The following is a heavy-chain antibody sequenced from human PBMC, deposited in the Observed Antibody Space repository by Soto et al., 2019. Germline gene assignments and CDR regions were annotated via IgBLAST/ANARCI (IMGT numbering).Heavy chain of an antibody. CDR2: ISYDGSNK. Sequence: QVQLVESGGGVVQPGRSLRLSCAASGFTFSSYGMHWVRQAPGKGLEWVAVISYDGSNKYYADSVKGRFTISRDNSKNTLYLQMNSLRAEDTAVYYCATEGDVDTAMVPIDYWGQGTLVTVSS. CDR1: GFTFSSYG. CDR3: ATEGDVDTAMVPIDY. V-gene: IGHV3-30*03. D-gene: IGHD5-18*01. J-gene: IGHJ4*02.